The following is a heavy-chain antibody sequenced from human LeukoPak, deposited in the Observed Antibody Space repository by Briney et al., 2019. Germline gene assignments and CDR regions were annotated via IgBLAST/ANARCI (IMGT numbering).Heavy chain of an antibody. CDR2: ISGSGGST. D-gene: IGHD1-26*01. Sequence: PGGSLRLSCAASGFIFSSYAMSWVRQAPGKGLEWVSAISGSGGSTYYADSVKGRFTISRDNSKNTLYLQMNSLRAEDTAVYYCAKDPYPLVGATASYYSDYWGQGTLVTVSS. J-gene: IGHJ4*02. CDR3: AKDPYPLVGATASYYSDY. CDR1: GFIFSSYA. V-gene: IGHV3-23*01.